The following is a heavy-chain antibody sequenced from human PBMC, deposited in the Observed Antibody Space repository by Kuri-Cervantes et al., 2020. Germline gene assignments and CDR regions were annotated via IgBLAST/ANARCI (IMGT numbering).Heavy chain of an antibody. CDR1: GFTFSSYA. Sequence: GGSLRLSCAASGFTFSSYAMSWVRQSPGKGLEWVSAISGSGGSIYYADSVKGRFTISRDNYKNTLYLQMNSLRAEDTAVYYCARANGIATNKNWFDPWGQGTLVTVSS. CDR2: ISGSGGSI. CDR3: ARANGIATNKNWFDP. D-gene: IGHD6-13*01. J-gene: IGHJ5*02. V-gene: IGHV3-23*01.